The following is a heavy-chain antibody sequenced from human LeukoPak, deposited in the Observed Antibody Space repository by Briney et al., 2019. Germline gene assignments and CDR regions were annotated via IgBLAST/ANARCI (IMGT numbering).Heavy chain of an antibody. D-gene: IGHD6-6*01. CDR1: GGSISSYY. Sequence: SETLSLTCTVSGGSISSYYWSWIRQPPGKGLEWIGYIYYSGSTNYNPSLKSRVTISVDTSKNQFSLKLSSVTAADTAVYYCAAARPPYYMDVWGKGTTVTVSS. CDR2: IYYSGST. V-gene: IGHV4-59*01. CDR3: AAARPPYYMDV. J-gene: IGHJ6*03.